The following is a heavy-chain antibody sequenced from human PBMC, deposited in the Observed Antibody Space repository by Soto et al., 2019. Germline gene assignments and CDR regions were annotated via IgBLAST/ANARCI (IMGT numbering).Heavy chain of an antibody. CDR1: GYSFTNYF. V-gene: IGHV1-46*03. CDR3: ARDGSGYAFDY. CDR2: IYTSGGST. Sequence: ASVKVSCKASGYSFTNYFMHWVRQAPGQGLEWMGVIYTSGGSTYYSQKFQGRVTMTRDTSTSTVYMELSSLRSEDTAVYSCARDGSGYAFDYWGQGTLVTVSS. D-gene: IGHD3-22*01. J-gene: IGHJ4*02.